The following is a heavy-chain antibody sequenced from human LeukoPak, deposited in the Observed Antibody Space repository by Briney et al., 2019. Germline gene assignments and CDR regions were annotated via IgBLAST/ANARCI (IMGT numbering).Heavy chain of an antibody. Sequence: SETLSLTCTVSGGSISSSSYYWGWIRQPPGKGLEWIGSIYHSGFTYYNPSLKRRVTVSVDTSNNQLSLKLGSVTAADTAVYFCARVGRLGYNYYFDYWGQGTLVTVSS. CDR3: ARVGRLGYNYYFDY. V-gene: IGHV4-39*07. J-gene: IGHJ4*02. CDR2: IYHSGFT. CDR1: GGSISSSSYY. D-gene: IGHD5-24*01.